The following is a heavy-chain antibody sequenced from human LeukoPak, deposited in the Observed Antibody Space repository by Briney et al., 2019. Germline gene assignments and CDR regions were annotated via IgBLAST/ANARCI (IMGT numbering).Heavy chain of an antibody. CDR1: GASISGYV. Sequence: SETLSLTCTVSGASISGYVWSWVRQPAGKGLEWIGRIYSGGTNNSNPSLRSRVTISVDTSRTQFSLKVTSVTAADTAVYYCACAGDFARNQRTYYMDVWGIGTTVTVSS. V-gene: IGHV4-4*07. CDR2: IYSGGTN. J-gene: IGHJ6*03. CDR3: ACAGDFARNQRTYYMDV. D-gene: IGHD7-27*01.